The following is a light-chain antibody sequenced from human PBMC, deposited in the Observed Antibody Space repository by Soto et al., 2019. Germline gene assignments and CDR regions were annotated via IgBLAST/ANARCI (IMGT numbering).Light chain of an antibody. CDR3: AAWDDSLSGRM. Sequence: QPVLTQPPSASGTPGQRVTISCSGGSSNIGSSYVFWYQQLPGTAPKLLIYRNNQRPSGVPDRFSGSKSGTSASLAISGLRSEDEAHYYCAAWDDSLSGRMFGGGTKLTVL. V-gene: IGLV1-47*01. CDR1: SSNIGSSY. J-gene: IGLJ3*02. CDR2: RNN.